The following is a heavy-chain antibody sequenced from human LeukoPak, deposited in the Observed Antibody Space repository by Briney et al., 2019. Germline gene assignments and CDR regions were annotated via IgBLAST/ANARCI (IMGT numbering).Heavy chain of an antibody. Sequence: PGGSLRLSCAASGFTFSSYAMSWVRQAPGKGLEWVSAISGSGGSTYYADSVKGRFTISRDNSKNTLYLQMNSLRAEDTAVYYCALTHTRIAARPNWFDPWGQGTLVTASS. J-gene: IGHJ5*02. CDR1: GFTFSSYA. D-gene: IGHD6-6*01. V-gene: IGHV3-23*01. CDR3: ALTHTRIAARPNWFDP. CDR2: ISGSGGST.